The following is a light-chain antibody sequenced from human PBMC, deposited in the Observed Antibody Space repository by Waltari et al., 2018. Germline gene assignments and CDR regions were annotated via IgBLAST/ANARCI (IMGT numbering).Light chain of an antibody. Sequence: DTVITQSPDSLAVSLRERAAFTCKSSQSVPSSSNNRNYFAWYPQKPGQSPKLVIYWASTRESGVPDRFSGSGSGTDFTLTISSLQAEDVATYYCQQYYTTPWTFGQGTKVEIK. CDR1: QSVPSSSNNRNY. J-gene: IGKJ1*01. V-gene: IGKV4-1*01. CDR2: WAS. CDR3: QQYYTTPWT.